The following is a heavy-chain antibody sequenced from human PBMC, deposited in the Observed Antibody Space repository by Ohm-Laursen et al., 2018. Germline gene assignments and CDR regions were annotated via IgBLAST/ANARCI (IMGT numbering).Heavy chain of an antibody. CDR2: ISDSGSGT. V-gene: IGHV3-23*01. J-gene: IGHJ4*02. Sequence: SLRLSCAASGFTFSSYAMSWVRQAPGKGLEWVSAISDSGSGTYYADSVKGRFTISRDNSKNTLYLQMNSLRGEDTALYYCAKLGSSWYGGDYWGQGTLVTVSS. D-gene: IGHD6-13*01. CDR3: AKLGSSWYGGDY. CDR1: GFTFSSYA.